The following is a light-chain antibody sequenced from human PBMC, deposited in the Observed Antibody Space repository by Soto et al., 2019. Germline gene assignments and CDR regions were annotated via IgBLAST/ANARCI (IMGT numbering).Light chain of an antibody. CDR1: QSVSSN. CDR3: QQYNVWPLT. CDR2: VAA. J-gene: IGKJ4*01. V-gene: IGKV3-15*01. Sequence: EIVMTQSPATLSVSPGERATLSCRASQSVSSNLAWYQQKPGETPKLIIYVAATRDTGIPARFSGSGSGTEFTLTISSLQSEDFAVYYCQQYNVWPLTFGGGTKVEFK.